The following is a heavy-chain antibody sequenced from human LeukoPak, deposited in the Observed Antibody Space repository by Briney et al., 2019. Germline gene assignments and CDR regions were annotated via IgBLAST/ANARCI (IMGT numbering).Heavy chain of an antibody. CDR2: IYYSGST. J-gene: IGHJ4*02. D-gene: IGHD3-9*01. V-gene: IGHV4-59*08. Sequence: SETLSPTCTVSGGSISSYYWSWIRQPPGKGLEWIGYIYYSGSTNYNPSLKSRVTISVDTSKNQFSLKLSSVTAADTAVYYCARHIYRSPFDYWGQGTLVTVSS. CDR1: GGSISSYY. CDR3: ARHIYRSPFDY.